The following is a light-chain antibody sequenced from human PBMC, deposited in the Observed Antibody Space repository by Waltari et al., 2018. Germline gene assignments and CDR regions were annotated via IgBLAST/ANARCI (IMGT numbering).Light chain of an antibody. CDR3: QTGGHGTWV. J-gene: IGLJ3*02. CDR1: SGHSSNI. Sequence: QLVLTQSPSASASLGASVKLTCTLSSGHSSNIIAWHQQQPEKGPRYLMRVNSDGSHSQGDGIPVRCSGSGSGAERYLTISSCQAEDAADYYCQTGGHGTWVFGGGTKLTVL. CDR2: VNSDGSH. V-gene: IGLV4-69*01.